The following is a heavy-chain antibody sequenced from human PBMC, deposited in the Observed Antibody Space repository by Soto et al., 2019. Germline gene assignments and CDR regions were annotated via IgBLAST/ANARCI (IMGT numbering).Heavy chain of an antibody. V-gene: IGHV1-46*01. J-gene: IGHJ4*02. D-gene: IGHD5-18*01. CDR1: GYTFTPYY. CDR3: ATSVNSAMAFVY. CDR2: INPNGGIT. Sequence: QVQLVQSGAEVKKPGASVRVSCKASGYTFTPYYIHWVRQAPGQGLEWMGIINPNGGITTYAQKFRAGFSMTRDTSTSTVYLELSSLRSEDSAVYYCATSVNSAMAFVYWGQGTLVTVSS.